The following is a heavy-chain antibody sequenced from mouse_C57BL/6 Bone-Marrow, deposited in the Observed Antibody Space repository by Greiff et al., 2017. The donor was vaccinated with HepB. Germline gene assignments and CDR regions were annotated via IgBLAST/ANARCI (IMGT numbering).Heavy chain of an antibody. CDR2: ISGGGGNT. CDR1: GFTFSSYT. J-gene: IGHJ2*01. D-gene: IGHD1-1*01. Sequence: EVHLVESGGGLVKPGGSLKLSCAASGFTFSSYTMSWVRQTPEKRLEWVATISGGGGNTYYPDSVKGRFTISRDNAKNTLSLQMSSLRSEDTSLYCCSRQSTTLVAYFDYWGQGTTLTVSS. V-gene: IGHV5-9*01. CDR3: SRQSTTLVAYFDY.